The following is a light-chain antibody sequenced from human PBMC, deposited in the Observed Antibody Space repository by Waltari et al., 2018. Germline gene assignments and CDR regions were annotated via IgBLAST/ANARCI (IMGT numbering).Light chain of an antibody. CDR1: SRDVGGYGQ. CDR3: SSFTYTTTLV. J-gene: IGLJ3*02. Sequence: QSALTQPASVSGSLGQSITISCTGTSRDVGGYGQVSWYQQHPGKAPELIIYEVSKRPSWVSDRFSGSKSGNTASLTISGLQADDEADFYCSSFTYTTTLVFGGGTKLTVL. CDR2: EVS. V-gene: IGLV2-14*01.